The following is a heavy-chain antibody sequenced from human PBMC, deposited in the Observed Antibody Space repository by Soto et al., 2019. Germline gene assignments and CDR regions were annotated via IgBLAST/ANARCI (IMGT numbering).Heavy chain of an antibody. D-gene: IGHD4-17*01. V-gene: IGHV3-23*01. CDR3: AKKIVTTTTSPGSYDY. CDR2: ISGSGEWA. CDR1: GFTFSSYA. Sequence: GGSLRLSCAASGFTFSSYAMTLVRQAPGKGLERVSAISGSGEWAYYADSVKGRFTISRDNSKSTLYLQMNSLRAEDTATYYCAKKIVTTTTSPGSYDYWGQGTLVTVSS. J-gene: IGHJ4*02.